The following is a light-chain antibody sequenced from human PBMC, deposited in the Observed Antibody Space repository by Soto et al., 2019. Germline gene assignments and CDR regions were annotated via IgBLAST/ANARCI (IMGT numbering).Light chain of an antibody. Sequence: DIQMTQSPSSASALIGDRVNITCRASDPFDRNLGWYQQRPWKDPRVLILASSDLQTGVPSRFSGSGAGTDFNLTISSLQPEDFATYYFQRTYNAPFTFGPGTKVELK. CDR1: DPFDRN. V-gene: IGKV1-39*01. CDR3: QRTYNAPFT. J-gene: IGKJ3*01. CDR2: ASS.